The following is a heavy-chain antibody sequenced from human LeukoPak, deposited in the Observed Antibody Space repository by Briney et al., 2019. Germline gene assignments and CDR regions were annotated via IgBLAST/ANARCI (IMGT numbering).Heavy chain of an antibody. D-gene: IGHD5-18*01. Sequence: GASLKVSCKASGYTFTNYGINWVRQAPGQGLEWMGWISTYNGDTNYAQKLQDRVTMTTDTSTTTVYMETRSLRSDDTAVYYCARGSSYGFSMGYWGQGTLVTVSS. J-gene: IGHJ4*02. CDR1: GYTFTNYG. CDR2: ISTYNGDT. V-gene: IGHV1-18*01. CDR3: ARGSSYGFSMGY.